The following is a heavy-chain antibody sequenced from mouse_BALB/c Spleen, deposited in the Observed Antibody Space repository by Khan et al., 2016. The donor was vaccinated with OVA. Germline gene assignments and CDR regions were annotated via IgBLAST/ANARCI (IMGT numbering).Heavy chain of an antibody. Sequence: QVQLKESGPGLVAPSQSLSITCTVSGFSLTSYGVSWVRQPPGKGLEWLGVLWGDGNTHYHSTLISILSIRKDDSKSQVFLKLNSLQTDDTATYYCVKQNHGTLYAVDYWGQGTSVTVSA. CDR1: GFSLTSYG. CDR3: VKQNHGTLYAVDY. V-gene: IGHV2-3*01. CDR2: LWGDGNT. J-gene: IGHJ4*01. D-gene: IGHD2-1*01.